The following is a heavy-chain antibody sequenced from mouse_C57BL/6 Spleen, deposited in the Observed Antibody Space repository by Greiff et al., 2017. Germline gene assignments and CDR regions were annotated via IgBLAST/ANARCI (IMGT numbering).Heavy chain of an antibody. CDR1: GYTFTSYT. Sequence: QVHVKQSGAELARPGASVKMSCKASGYTFTSYTMHWVKQRPGQGLEWIGYINPSSGYTKYNQKFKDKATLTADKSSSTAYMQLSSLTSEDSAVYYCARSGVITTVAMDYWGQGTSVTVSS. D-gene: IGHD1-1*01. CDR2: INPSSGYT. CDR3: ARSGVITTVAMDY. V-gene: IGHV1-4*01. J-gene: IGHJ4*01.